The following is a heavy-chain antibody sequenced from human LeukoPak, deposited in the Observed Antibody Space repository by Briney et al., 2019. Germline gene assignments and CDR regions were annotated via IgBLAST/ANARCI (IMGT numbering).Heavy chain of an antibody. D-gene: IGHD5-24*01. CDR3: AKDYFDDGSNSRILFDY. Sequence: PGGSLRLSCVASGFTFSRYWMNWVRQAPGKGLEWVASIKQDGSQTYYVDSVKGRFTISRDNAKNSLYLQMNTLRAEDTAVYYCAKDYFDDGSNSRILFDYWGQGTLVTVSS. CDR1: GFTFSRYW. J-gene: IGHJ4*02. CDR2: IKQDGSQT. V-gene: IGHV3-7*01.